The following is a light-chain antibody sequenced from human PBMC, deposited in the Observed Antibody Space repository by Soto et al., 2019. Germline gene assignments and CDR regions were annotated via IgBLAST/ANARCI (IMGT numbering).Light chain of an antibody. CDR2: DAS. J-gene: IGKJ5*01. V-gene: IGKV3-11*01. Sequence: EFVLTQSPATLSVSPGERATLSCRASQSVSSYLAWYQQKPGQAPRLLIYDASNRATGIPARFSGSGSGTDFTLTISSLEPEDFAVYYCQQRSNWPPTFGQGTRLEI. CDR3: QQRSNWPPT. CDR1: QSVSSY.